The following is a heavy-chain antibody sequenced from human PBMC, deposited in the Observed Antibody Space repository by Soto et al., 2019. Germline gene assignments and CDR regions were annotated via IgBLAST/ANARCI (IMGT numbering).Heavy chain of an antibody. CDR1: GYTFTSYG. Sequence: ASVKVSCKASGYTFTSYGISLVRQAPGQGLEWMGWISAYNGNTNYAQKLQGRVTMTTDTSTSTAYMELRSLRSDDTAVYYCARDWAHLSGSYSDYWGQGTLVTVSS. V-gene: IGHV1-18*01. D-gene: IGHD1-26*01. J-gene: IGHJ4*02. CDR2: ISAYNGNT. CDR3: ARDWAHLSGSYSDY.